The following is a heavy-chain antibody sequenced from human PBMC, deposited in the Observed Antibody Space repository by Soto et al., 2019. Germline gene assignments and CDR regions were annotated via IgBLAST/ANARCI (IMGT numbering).Heavy chain of an antibody. V-gene: IGHV1-46*01. D-gene: IGHD6-19*01. CDR3: ARDNGIAVAGTHYYYGMDV. CDR1: GYTFTSYY. CDR2: INPSGGST. Sequence: QVQLVQSGAEVKKPGASVKVSCKASGYTFTSYYMHWVRQAPGQGLEWMGIINPSGGSTSYAQKFQSRVTMTRDTSTSTVYMELSSLRSEDTAVYYCARDNGIAVAGTHYYYGMDVWGQGTTVTVSS. J-gene: IGHJ6*02.